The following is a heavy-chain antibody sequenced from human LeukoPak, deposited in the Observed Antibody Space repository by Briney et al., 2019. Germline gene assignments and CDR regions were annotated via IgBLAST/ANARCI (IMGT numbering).Heavy chain of an antibody. CDR3: ARDFSGGYYYDSSGYSDY. CDR1: GFTFSSYS. CDR2: ITSDSTTM. D-gene: IGHD3-22*01. V-gene: IGHV3-48*04. Sequence: GGSLRLSCAASGFTFSSYSMNWVRQAPGQGLEWVSYITSDSTTMFYADSVKGRFTISRDNAKNSLYLQMNSLRAEDTAVYYCARDFSGGYYYDSSGYSDYWGQGTLVTVSS. J-gene: IGHJ4*02.